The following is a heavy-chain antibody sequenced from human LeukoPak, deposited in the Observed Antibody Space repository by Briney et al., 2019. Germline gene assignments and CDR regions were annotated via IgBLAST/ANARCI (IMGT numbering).Heavy chain of an antibody. D-gene: IGHD4-23*01. CDR2: INPNSGGT. J-gene: IGHJ3*02. CDR3: ARMATVVIDDAFDI. Sequence: GASVKVSCKASGYTFTGYYMHWVRQAPGQGLEWMGWINPNSGGTNYAQKFQGRVTMTRDTSISTAYMELSRLRSDDTAVYYCARMATVVIDDAFDIWGQGTMVTVSS. CDR1: GYTFTGYY. V-gene: IGHV1-2*02.